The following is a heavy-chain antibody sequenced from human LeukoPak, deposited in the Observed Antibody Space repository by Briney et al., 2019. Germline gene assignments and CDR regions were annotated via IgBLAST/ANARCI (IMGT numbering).Heavy chain of an antibody. V-gene: IGHV3-23*01. CDR3: ARHDSFIPF. CDR1: GFNFNYYA. Sequence: GGSLRLSCAASGFNFNYYAMSWVRQAPGKGLEWVSGISDNEGTTVYTDSVKGRFTIFRDNTKNTVYLQMNNLRADDTAVYFCARHDSFIPFWGQGTLVTVSS. J-gene: IGHJ4*02. CDR2: ISDNEGTT. D-gene: IGHD3-16*02.